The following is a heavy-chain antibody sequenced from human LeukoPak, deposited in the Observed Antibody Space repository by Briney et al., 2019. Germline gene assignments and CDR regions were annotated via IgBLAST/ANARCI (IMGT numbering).Heavy chain of an antibody. CDR1: GFTFGDYA. D-gene: IGHD6-19*01. J-gene: IGHJ3*02. CDR3: TRDGSGWYLDAFDI. Sequence: GGSLRLSCTASGFTFGDYAMSWVRQAPGKGLEWVGFIRSKAYGGTTEYAASVKGRFTISRDDSKSIAYLQMNSLKTEDTAVYYCTRDGSGWYLDAFDIWGPGTMVTVSS. CDR2: IRSKAYGGTT. V-gene: IGHV3-49*04.